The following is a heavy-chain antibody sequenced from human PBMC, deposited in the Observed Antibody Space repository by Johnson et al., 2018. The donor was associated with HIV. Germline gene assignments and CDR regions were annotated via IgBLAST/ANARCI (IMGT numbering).Heavy chain of an antibody. CDR3: ARAVAGTWFDI. D-gene: IGHD6-19*01. V-gene: IGHV3-13*01. CDR2: IGTSGDT. CDR1: GFTFSNYD. J-gene: IGHJ3*02. Sequence: MQLVESGGGVVRPGGSLRLSCAASGFTFSNYDMHWVRQATGKGLEWVSGIGTSGDTYYPGSVKGRFTISRETAKNSLYLQMNSLRVGDTAVYYCARAVAGTWFDIWGKGTTVTVSS.